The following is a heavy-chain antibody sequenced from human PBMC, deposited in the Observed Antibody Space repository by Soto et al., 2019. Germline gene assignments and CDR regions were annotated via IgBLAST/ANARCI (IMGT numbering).Heavy chain of an antibody. D-gene: IGHD3-22*01. J-gene: IGHJ4*02. CDR2: MYYSGST. CDR3: ARLGYYDSSGYYVGY. CDR1: GGSISSSNYF. Sequence: SETLSLTCTVSGGSISSSNYFWGWIRQPPGKGLEWIGSMYYSGSTYYNPSLKSRVTISVDTSKNQFSLKLSSVTAADTAVYYCARLGYYDSSGYYVGYWGQGTLVTVSS. V-gene: IGHV4-39*01.